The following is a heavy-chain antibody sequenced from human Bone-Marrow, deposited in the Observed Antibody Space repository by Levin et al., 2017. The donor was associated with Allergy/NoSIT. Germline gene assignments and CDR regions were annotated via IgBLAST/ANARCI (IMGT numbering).Heavy chain of an antibody. Sequence: ETLSLTCAASGFTFSTYAMSWVRQAPGKGLEWVSAISSSGGDTYYADSVKGRFTISRDNSKNTLYLQMNSLRAEDTAVDCCAKTSGWSYYYGMDVWGQGTTVTVSS. V-gene: IGHV3-23*01. CDR3: AKTSGWSYYYGMDV. J-gene: IGHJ6*02. CDR1: GFTFSTYA. CDR2: ISSSGGDT. D-gene: IGHD6-19*01.